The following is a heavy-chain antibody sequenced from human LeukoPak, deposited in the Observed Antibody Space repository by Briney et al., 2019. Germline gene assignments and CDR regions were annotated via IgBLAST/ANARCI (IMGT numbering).Heavy chain of an antibody. J-gene: IGHJ4*02. V-gene: IGHV1-24*01. Sequence: ASVTVSCKVSGHTLTELSMHWVRQAPGKGLEWMGGFDPEDGETIYAQKFQGRVTMTEDTSTDTAYMELSSLRSEDTAVYYCANRYSSGWSYFDYWGQGTLVTVSS. D-gene: IGHD6-19*01. CDR1: GHTLTELS. CDR3: ANRYSSGWSYFDY. CDR2: FDPEDGET.